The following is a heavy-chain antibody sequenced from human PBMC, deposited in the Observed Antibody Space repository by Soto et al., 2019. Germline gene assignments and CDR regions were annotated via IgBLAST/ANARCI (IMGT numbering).Heavy chain of an antibody. CDR3: ARDSGTTIGVIYWFDP. V-gene: IGHV1-18*01. Sequence: ASVKVSCKASGYTFTSYGISWVRQAPGQGLEWMGWISAYNGNTNYAQKLQGRVTMTTDTSTSTAYMELRSLRSDDTAVYYCARDSGTTIGVIYWFDPWGQGTLVTVSS. CDR1: GYTFTSYG. J-gene: IGHJ5*02. D-gene: IGHD1-7*01. CDR2: ISAYNGNT.